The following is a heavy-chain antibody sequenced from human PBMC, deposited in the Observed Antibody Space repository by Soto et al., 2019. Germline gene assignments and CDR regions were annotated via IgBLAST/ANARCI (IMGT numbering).Heavy chain of an antibody. Sequence: PSETLSLTCSVSGGTISSYYWSWIRQPPGKGLEWIGYVYYSGNTNYNPSLKSRVTITIDTSKTQFSLKLRSVTGADTAVYFCARASTLAGTADFDYWGQGTLVTVSS. CDR2: VYYSGNT. V-gene: IGHV4-59*01. CDR1: GGTISSYY. D-gene: IGHD6-19*01. J-gene: IGHJ4*02. CDR3: ARASTLAGTADFDY.